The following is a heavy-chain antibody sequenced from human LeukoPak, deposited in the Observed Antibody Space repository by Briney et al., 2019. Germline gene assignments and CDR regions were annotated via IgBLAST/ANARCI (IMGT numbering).Heavy chain of an antibody. CDR2: IRSDGST. V-gene: IGHV3-53*01. CDR3: AREMYSGMYNDAFDI. Sequence: GGSLRLSCTASGFTVSSNYISWVRQAPGKGLEWVSVIRSDGSTNHADSVRGRFTISRDNSKNTLYLQMNNLRAEDTAMYYCAREMYSGMYNDAFDIWGQGTKVTVSS. J-gene: IGHJ3*02. D-gene: IGHD1-26*01. CDR1: GFTVSSNY.